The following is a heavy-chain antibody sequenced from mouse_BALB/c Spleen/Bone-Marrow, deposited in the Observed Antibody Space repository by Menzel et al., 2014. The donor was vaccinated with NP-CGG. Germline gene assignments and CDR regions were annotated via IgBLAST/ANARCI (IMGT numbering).Heavy chain of an antibody. CDR2: IDPANGNT. CDR1: GYNIKDTY. D-gene: IGHD1-1*02. V-gene: IGHV14-3*02. J-gene: IGHJ2*01. CDR3: ARYYYGGSLFDY. Sequence: EVQLQQSGAELVKPGASVKLSCTASGYNIKDTYMHWVKQRPEQGLEWIGRIDPANGNTKYDPKFQGKATITADTSSNTAYLQLSSLTSEDTAVYYCARYYYGGSLFDYWGQGTTLTVPS.